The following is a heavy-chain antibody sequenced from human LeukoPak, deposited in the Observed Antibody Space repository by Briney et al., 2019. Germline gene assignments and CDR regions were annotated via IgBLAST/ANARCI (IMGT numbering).Heavy chain of an antibody. J-gene: IGHJ6*02. CDR2: INTNTGNP. CDR1: GYTFTSYA. D-gene: IGHD3-9*01. V-gene: IGHV7-4-1*02. CDR3: ASVRYFDWFYGMDV. Sequence: ASVKVSCKASGYTFTSYAMNWVRQAPGQGLEWMGWINTNTGNPTYAQGFTGRFVFSLDTSVSTAYLQISSLKAEDTAVYYCASVRYFDWFYGMDVWGQGTTVTVSS.